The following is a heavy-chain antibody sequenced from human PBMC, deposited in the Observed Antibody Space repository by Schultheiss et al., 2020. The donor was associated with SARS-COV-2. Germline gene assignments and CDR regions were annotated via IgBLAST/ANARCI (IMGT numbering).Heavy chain of an antibody. V-gene: IGHV1-69*13. D-gene: IGHD3-22*01. Sequence: SVKVSCKASGGTFSSYAISWVRQAPGQGLEWMGGIIPIFGTANYAQKFQGRVTITADESTSTAYMELSSLRSEDTAVYYCARGSTGNHYYDSSGPDDWFDPWGQGTLVTVSS. CDR1: GGTFSSYA. J-gene: IGHJ5*02. CDR2: IIPIFGTA. CDR3: ARGSTGNHYYDSSGPDDWFDP.